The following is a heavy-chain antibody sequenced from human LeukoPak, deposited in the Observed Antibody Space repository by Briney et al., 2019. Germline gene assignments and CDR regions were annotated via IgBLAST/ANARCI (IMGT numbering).Heavy chain of an antibody. Sequence: SETLSLTCTVSGGSITSSSYYWGWIRQPPGKGLEWIGSVYYSGSTYYNPSLKSRLTISVDTSKNQFSLKLSSVTAADTAVYYCASGRDYGDYISGFVFDYWGQGTLVTVSS. CDR1: GGSITSSSYY. J-gene: IGHJ4*02. CDR3: ASGRDYGDYISGFVFDY. V-gene: IGHV4-39*07. D-gene: IGHD4-17*01. CDR2: VYYSGST.